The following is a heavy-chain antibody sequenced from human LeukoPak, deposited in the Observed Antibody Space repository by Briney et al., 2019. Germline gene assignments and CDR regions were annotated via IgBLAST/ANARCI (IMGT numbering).Heavy chain of an antibody. D-gene: IGHD1-14*01. CDR3: ARTLPGGVVDY. CDR1: GYTFTSYD. V-gene: IGHV1-8*03. J-gene: IGHJ4*02. CDR2: MNPNSANT. Sequence: VASVKVSCKASGYTFTSYDINWVRQATGQGLEWMGWMNPNSANTGYAQKFQGRGTITRDTSKSTAYMELSSLRSGDTAVYYCARTLPGGVVDYWGQGTLVTVSS.